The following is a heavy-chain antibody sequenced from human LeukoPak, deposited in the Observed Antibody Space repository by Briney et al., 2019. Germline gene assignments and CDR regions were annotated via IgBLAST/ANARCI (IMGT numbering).Heavy chain of an antibody. CDR2: IYYSGST. CDR3: AREGSGYYSLDY. CDR1: GGSISNYY. Sequence: SETLSLTCTVSGGSISNYYWSWIRQPPGKGLEWIGYIYYSGSTNYSPSLKSRVTISVDTSKNQFSLKLSSVTAADTAVYYCAREGSGYYSLDYWGQGTLVTVSS. D-gene: IGHD3-3*01. V-gene: IGHV4-59*01. J-gene: IGHJ4*02.